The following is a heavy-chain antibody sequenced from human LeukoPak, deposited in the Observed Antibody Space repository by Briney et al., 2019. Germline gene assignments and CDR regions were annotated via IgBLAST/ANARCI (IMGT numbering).Heavy chain of an antibody. CDR2: INPSGGST. D-gene: IGHD2-2*01. J-gene: IGHJ2*01. V-gene: IGHV1-46*03. CDR3: ARDRSPRVSLVVVQIGYCDL. CDR1: GYTFTSYY. Sequence: ASVEVSCKASGYTFTSYYMHWVRQAPGQGLEWMGIINPSGGSTSYAQKFQDRVTMTRDTSTSTVYMELSSLRSEDMAVYYCARDRSPRVSLVVVQIGYCDLWGRGTLVTVSS.